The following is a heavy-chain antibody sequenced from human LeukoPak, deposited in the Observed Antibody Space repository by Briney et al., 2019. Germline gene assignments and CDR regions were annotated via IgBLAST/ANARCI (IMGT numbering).Heavy chain of an antibody. J-gene: IGHJ4*02. CDR3: ARVGYCSGGSCYSFDY. V-gene: IGHV3-66*01. D-gene: IGHD2-15*01. Sequence: GGSLRLSCAASGFTISSNYMSRVRQAPGKGLEWVSVIYSGGSTYYADSVKGRFTISRDNSKNTLYLQMNSLRAEDTAVYYCARVGYCSGGSCYSFDYWGQGTLVTVSS. CDR2: IYSGGST. CDR1: GFTISSNY.